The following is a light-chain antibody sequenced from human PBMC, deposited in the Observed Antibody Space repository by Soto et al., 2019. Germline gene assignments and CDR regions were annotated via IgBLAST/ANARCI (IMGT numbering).Light chain of an antibody. Sequence: QSVLTQPASVSGSPGQSITISCTGTSSDVGGYDYVSWYQHHPGKAPKLIIYEVNNRPSGVSHRFSGSKSGNTASLTISGLQAEDEADYYCTSYTASSTLIFGGGTKVTVL. J-gene: IGLJ2*01. CDR1: SSDVGGYDY. V-gene: IGLV2-14*01. CDR3: TSYTASSTLI. CDR2: EVN.